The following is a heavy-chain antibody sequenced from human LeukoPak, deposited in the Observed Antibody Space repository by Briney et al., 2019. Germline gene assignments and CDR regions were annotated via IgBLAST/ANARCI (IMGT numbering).Heavy chain of an antibody. CDR2: ISGSGGST. Sequence: GGSLRLSCAASGFTFSSYAMSWVRQAPGKGLEWVSAISGSGGSTYYAGSVRGRFTISRDNSKNTLYVQMNSLRAEDTAVYYCAKVWNDAIYYFDYWGQGTLVTVSS. D-gene: IGHD1-1*01. CDR3: AKVWNDAIYYFDY. CDR1: GFTFSSYA. J-gene: IGHJ4*02. V-gene: IGHV3-23*01.